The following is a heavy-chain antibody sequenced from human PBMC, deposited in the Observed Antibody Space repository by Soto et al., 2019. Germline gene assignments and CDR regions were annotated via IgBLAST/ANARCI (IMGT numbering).Heavy chain of an antibody. CDR1: SYSFTSYD. V-gene: IGHV1-8*01. CDR2: MDPKTGNT. CDR3: ARGRGWRDY. J-gene: IGHJ4*02. Sequence: SGKVWSKASSYSFTSYDINWVRQATGQGLEWMGWMDPKTGNTDYGQKFQGRVTMTRNTSISTAYMELSSLTSEDTAVYYCARGRGWRDYWGQGALVTVSS. D-gene: IGHD6-19*01.